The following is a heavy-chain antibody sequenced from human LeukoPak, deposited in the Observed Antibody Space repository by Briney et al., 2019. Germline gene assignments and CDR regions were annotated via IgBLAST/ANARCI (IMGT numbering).Heavy chain of an antibody. J-gene: IGHJ4*02. CDR1: GGSISGYY. V-gene: IGHV4-59*08. CDR3: ARHGSSYSFDC. D-gene: IGHD6-13*01. Sequence: PSETLSLTCTVSGGSISGYYWSWIRQPPGKGLEWIDYITYSGSTNYNPSLKSRVTKSVDTSKNQFSLRLSSVTAADTAVYYCARHGSSYSFDCWGQGTLVTVSS. CDR2: ITYSGST.